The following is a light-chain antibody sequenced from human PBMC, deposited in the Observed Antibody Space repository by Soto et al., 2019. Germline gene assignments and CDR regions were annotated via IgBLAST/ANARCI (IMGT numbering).Light chain of an antibody. CDR3: SSYTSTSTREV. J-gene: IGLJ2*01. V-gene: IGLV2-14*01. CDR1: RGDIGAYNY. CDR2: EVT. Sequence: QSALTQPASVSGSPGQSITISCSGTRGDIGAYNYVSWFQQSPGKAPKLIIYEVTNRPSGVSNRFSGSKSGNTASLTISGLQAEDEADYYCSSYTSTSTREVFGGGTKLTVL.